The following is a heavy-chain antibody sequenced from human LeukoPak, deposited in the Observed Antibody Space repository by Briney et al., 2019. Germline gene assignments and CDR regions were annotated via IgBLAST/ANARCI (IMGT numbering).Heavy chain of an antibody. CDR3: ARRYCSSTSCYYAFDI. Sequence: GGSLRLSCAASGSTFSSYSMNWVRQAPGKGLEWVSYISSSSSTIYYADSVKGRFTISRDNAKNSLYLQMNSLRAEDTAVYYCARRYCSSTSCYYAFDIWGQGTMVTVSS. V-gene: IGHV3-48*01. D-gene: IGHD2-2*01. CDR1: GSTFSSYS. CDR2: ISSSSSTI. J-gene: IGHJ3*02.